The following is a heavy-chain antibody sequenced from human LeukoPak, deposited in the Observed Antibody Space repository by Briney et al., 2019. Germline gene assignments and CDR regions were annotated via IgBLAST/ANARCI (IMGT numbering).Heavy chain of an antibody. V-gene: IGHV3-30-3*01. CDR1: GFTFSSYA. Sequence: GGSLRLSCAASGFTFSSYAMHWVRQAPGKGLEWVAVISYDGSNKYYADSVKGRFTISRDNSKNTLYLQMNSLRAEDTAVYYCAGAARLDYWAREPWSPSPQ. D-gene: IGHD6-6*01. J-gene: IGHJ4*02. CDR2: ISYDGSNK. CDR3: AGAARLDY.